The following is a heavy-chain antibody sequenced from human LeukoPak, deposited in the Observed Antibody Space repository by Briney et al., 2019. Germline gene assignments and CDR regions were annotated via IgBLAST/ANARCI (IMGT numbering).Heavy chain of an antibody. D-gene: IGHD3-16*01. J-gene: IGHJ5*02. CDR3: VREVRQPLGDWFDP. V-gene: IGHV3-7*01. Sequence: GGSLRLSCAASGFTFSSYWMSWVRQAPGKGLEGVANIKQDGSEKYYVDSVKGRFTISRDNAKNSLYLQMNSLRAEDTAVYYCVREVRQPLGDWFDPWGQGTLVTVSS. CDR1: GFTFSSYW. CDR2: IKQDGSEK.